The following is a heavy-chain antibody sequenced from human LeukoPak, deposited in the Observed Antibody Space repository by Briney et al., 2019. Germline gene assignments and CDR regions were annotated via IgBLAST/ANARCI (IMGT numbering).Heavy chain of an antibody. CDR3: ARTIVAVRSAHDYFDY. D-gene: IGHD2-15*01. CDR2: IYQDGIEK. CDR1: GFTFSRSR. Sequence: GGSLRLSCAASGFTFSRSRMSWVCQAPGKGLEWVANIYQDGIEKYYVDSVKGRFTISRDNAKNSLYLQMNSLRAEDTAVYYCARTIVAVRSAHDYFDYWGQGTLVTVSS. J-gene: IGHJ4*02. V-gene: IGHV3-7*01.